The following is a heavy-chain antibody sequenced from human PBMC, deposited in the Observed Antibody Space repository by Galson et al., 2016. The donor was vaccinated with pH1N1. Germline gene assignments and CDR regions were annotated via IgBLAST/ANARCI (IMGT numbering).Heavy chain of an antibody. CDR3: ARGRGYYYGYVYN. CDR2: IVGMFGIT. D-gene: IGHD3-10*01. V-gene: IGHV1-69*13. Sequence: SVKVSCKASGGTFSSYAVSWVRQAPGQGLEWMGGIVGMFGITNYAQKFQGRGTITAEEITTTAYMELRWLTSDDTGVYYCARGRGYYYGYVYNWGQGTMVTVSS. CDR1: GGTFSSYA. J-gene: IGHJ4*02.